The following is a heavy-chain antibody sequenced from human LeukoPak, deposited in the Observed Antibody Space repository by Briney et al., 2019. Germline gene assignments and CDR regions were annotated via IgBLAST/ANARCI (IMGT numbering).Heavy chain of an antibody. CDR3: ASSLTMVRGDY. J-gene: IGHJ4*02. CDR2: IRGSGRT. V-gene: IGHV3-23*01. D-gene: IGHD3-10*01. CDR1: GFNFRSNG. Sequence: GGSLRLSCAASGFNFRSNGMSWVRQAPGKGLEWVSMIRGSGRTYYADSVKGRFTISKDNSKNTLYLQMDSLRAEDTAVYYCASSLTMVRGDYWGQGTLVTVSS.